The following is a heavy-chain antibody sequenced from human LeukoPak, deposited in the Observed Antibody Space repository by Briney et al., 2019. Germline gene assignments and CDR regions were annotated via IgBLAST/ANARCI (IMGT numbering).Heavy chain of an antibody. D-gene: IGHD4-23*01. CDR2: IYGDGST. CDR1: GLTVNNNY. J-gene: IGHJ4*02. CDR3: ARRPDYGGTPTFDY. Sequence: PGGSLRLSCAASGLTVNNNYMSWVRQAPGKGLEWFSVIYGDGSTYYADSVKGRFTISRDNSKNTVYFQMNGVRAEDTAVYYCARRPDYGGTPTFDYWGQGTLVTVSS. V-gene: IGHV3-66*04.